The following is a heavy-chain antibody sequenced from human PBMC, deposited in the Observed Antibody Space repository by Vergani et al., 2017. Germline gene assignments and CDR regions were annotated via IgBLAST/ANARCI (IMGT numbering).Heavy chain of an antibody. J-gene: IGHJ4*02. CDR2: ISAQTGNT. D-gene: IGHD1-14*01. Sequence: QIQLVQSGAEVKQPGASVKVSCKASGNTFVNYGISWVRQAPGQGLEWVGWISAQTGNTKSAQKLQGRVTMTTDTSTTTAYMELRSLRSDDTAVYYCARDKLEYNSPRWNYWGQGSLVIVSS. V-gene: IGHV1-18*01. CDR3: ARDKLEYNSPRWNY. CDR1: GNTFVNYG.